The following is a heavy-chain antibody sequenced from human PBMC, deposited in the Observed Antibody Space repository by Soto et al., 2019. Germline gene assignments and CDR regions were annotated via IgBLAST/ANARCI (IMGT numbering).Heavy chain of an antibody. J-gene: IGHJ3*02. CDR1: GFTFSSYS. Sequence: GGSLRLSCAASGFTFSSYSMNWVRQAPGKGLEWVSSISSSSSYIYYADSVKGRFTISRDNAKNSLYLQMNSLRAEDTAVYYCARRNGGGDYEDAFDIWGQGTMVTVSS. CDR3: ARRNGGGDYEDAFDI. V-gene: IGHV3-21*01. CDR2: ISSSSSYI. D-gene: IGHD4-17*01.